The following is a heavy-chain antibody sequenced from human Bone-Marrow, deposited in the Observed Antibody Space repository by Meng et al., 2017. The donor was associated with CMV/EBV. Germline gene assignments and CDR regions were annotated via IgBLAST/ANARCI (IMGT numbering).Heavy chain of an antibody. V-gene: IGHV3-11*01. D-gene: IGHD6-19*01. J-gene: IGHJ4*02. Sequence: VQLVESGGGLVQPGGSLRLSCAASGSTFTNYYMSWIRQAPGKGLEWVSYISTGSGTIYYAGSVKGRFTISRDNAKNSVYLQMNSLRAEDTAVYYCARLSYSSGWCYDYWGQGILVTVSS. CDR1: GSTFTNYY. CDR2: ISTGSGTI. CDR3: ARLSYSSGWCYDY.